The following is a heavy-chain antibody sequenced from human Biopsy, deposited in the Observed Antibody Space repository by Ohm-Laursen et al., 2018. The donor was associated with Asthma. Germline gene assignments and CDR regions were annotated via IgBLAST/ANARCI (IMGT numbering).Heavy chain of an antibody. V-gene: IGHV3-33*01. CDR2: IWYDGGYK. CDR1: GFTFSSYG. D-gene: IGHD1-1*01. J-gene: IGHJ6*02. CDR3: ARDLGTTRMDV. Sequence: SLRLSCSASGFTFSSYGIHWVRQAPGKGLEWVAVIWYDGGYKDNVDSVKGRFTISRDNSKNTLYLQMNSLRAEDTAVYYCARDLGTTRMDVWGQGTTVTVSS.